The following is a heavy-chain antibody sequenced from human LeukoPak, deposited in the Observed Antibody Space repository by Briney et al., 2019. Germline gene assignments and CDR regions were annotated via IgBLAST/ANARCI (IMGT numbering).Heavy chain of an antibody. CDR1: GGSISGYY. V-gene: IGHV4-59*01. CDR3: ARVGEAAALGWFDP. J-gene: IGHJ5*02. D-gene: IGHD6-13*01. CDR2: IYGNGIT. Sequence: SETLSLTCTVSGGSISGYYWSWIRQSPEKGLEFIGFIYGNGITNYNPSLRGRATFSLDTSKNIFFLKLTSVTAAVTAVYFCARVGEAAALGWFDPWGQGTLVTVSS.